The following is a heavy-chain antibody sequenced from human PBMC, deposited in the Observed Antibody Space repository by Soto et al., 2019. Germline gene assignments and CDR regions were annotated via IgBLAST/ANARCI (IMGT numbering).Heavy chain of an antibody. V-gene: IGHV1-69*01. CDR1: GGNFSSYA. CDR2: IIPVFRTT. Sequence: QVQLVQSGAEVKKPGSSVKVSCKASGGNFSSYAISWLRQAPGQGLEWMGGIIPVFRTTNYEQKLQGRVTITADGSTSTAYMELSSLTSADTAVYYCASSSPYRLIQTPARNQDYYPMDVWGQGTTVSVSS. J-gene: IGHJ6*02. CDR3: ASSSPYRLIQTPARNQDYYPMDV. D-gene: IGHD2-15*01.